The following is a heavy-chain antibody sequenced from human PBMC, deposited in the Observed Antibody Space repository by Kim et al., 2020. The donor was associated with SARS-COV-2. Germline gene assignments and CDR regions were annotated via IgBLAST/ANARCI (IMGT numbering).Heavy chain of an antibody. D-gene: IGHD3-3*01. CDR3: ARDWGFWSGLKTYYYGMDV. V-gene: IGHV3-48*03. Sequence: GGSLRLSCAASGFTFSSYEMNWVRQAPGKGLEWVSYISSSGSTIYYADSVKGRFTISRDNAKNSLYLQMNSLRAEDTAVYYCARDWGFWSGLKTYYYGMDVWGQGTTVTVSS. CDR2: ISSSGSTI. J-gene: IGHJ6*02. CDR1: GFTFSSYE.